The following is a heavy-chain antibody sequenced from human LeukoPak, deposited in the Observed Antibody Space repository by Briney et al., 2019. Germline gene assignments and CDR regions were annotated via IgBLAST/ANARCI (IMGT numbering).Heavy chain of an antibody. Sequence: PGGSLRLSCAASGFTFSGYSLHWVRQAPGKGLEWVAVISYDGSNKYYAESVEGRFTISRDNSKNTLYLQMNSQRPEDTAVFYCARDGSSSWYGQDYYYYGMDVWGQGTTVTVSS. J-gene: IGHJ6*02. CDR1: GFTFSGYS. D-gene: IGHD6-13*01. CDR3: ARDGSSSWYGQDYYYYGMDV. CDR2: ISYDGSNK. V-gene: IGHV3-30*04.